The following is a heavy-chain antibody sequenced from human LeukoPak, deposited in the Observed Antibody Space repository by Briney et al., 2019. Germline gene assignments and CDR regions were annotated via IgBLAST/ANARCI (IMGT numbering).Heavy chain of an antibody. J-gene: IGHJ4*02. CDR1: GGSISSYY. CDR3: ARHTYSHYIVFNY. D-gene: IGHD4-11*01. Sequence: PSETLSLTCTVSGGSISSYYWSWIRQPPGKGLEWIGYINYSGSTNYNPSLKSRVTISTDTSKNQFSLKLSSVTAADTAVYYCARHTYSHYIVFNYWGQGTLVTVSS. V-gene: IGHV4-59*08. CDR2: INYSGST.